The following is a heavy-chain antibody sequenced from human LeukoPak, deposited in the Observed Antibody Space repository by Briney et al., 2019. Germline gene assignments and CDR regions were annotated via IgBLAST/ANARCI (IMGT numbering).Heavy chain of an antibody. J-gene: IGHJ4*02. CDR3: AIGGLTTIDF. V-gene: IGHV3-30*02. D-gene: IGHD2-21*02. Sequence: GGSLRLSCAASGFTFSDYYMSWVRQAPGKGLEWVAVMPSHGGNQHYADSVTGRFTLSRDNSRNTVYLQMNSLRTDDTAVYYCAIGGLTTIDFWGQGTLVTVSS. CDR2: MPSHGGNQ. CDR1: GFTFSDYY.